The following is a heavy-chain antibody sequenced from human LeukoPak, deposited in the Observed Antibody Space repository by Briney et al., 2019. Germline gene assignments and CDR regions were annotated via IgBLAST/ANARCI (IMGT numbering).Heavy chain of an antibody. D-gene: IGHD2-2*01. CDR1: GFTFGDYA. CDR2: IRSKAYGGTT. J-gene: IGHJ6*02. Sequence: GGSLRLSCTASGFTFGDYAMSWVRQAPGKGLEGVGFIRSKAYGGTTEYAECVKGRFTISRDDSKSIAYLQMNSLKTEDTAVYYCTREGRYCSSTSCYGGGYYYYGMDVWGQGTTVTVSS. V-gene: IGHV3-49*04. CDR3: TREGRYCSSTSCYGGGYYYYGMDV.